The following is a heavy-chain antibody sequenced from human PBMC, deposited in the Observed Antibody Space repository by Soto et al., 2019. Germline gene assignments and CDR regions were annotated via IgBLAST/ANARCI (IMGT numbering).Heavy chain of an antibody. CDR2: ISAYNGNT. V-gene: IGHV1-18*04. D-gene: IGHD5-18*01. J-gene: IGHJ4*02. CDR1: GYTFTSYG. CDR3: ARDWLITLEYSSCSPFDY. Sequence: GASVRVSCKASGYTFTSYGISWVRQAPGQGLEWMGWISAYNGNTNYAQKLQGRVTMTTDTSTSTAYMELRSLRSDDTAVYYCARDWLITLEYSSCSPFDYWRQGTLVTVSS.